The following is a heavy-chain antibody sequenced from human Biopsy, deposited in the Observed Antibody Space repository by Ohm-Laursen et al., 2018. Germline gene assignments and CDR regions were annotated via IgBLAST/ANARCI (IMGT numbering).Heavy chain of an antibody. CDR1: GDSVSSGSFY. J-gene: IGHJ4*02. V-gene: IGHV4-61*01. CDR3: ARVGAGAPSIDYFDY. CDR2: IYDRGSTA. D-gene: IGHD1-26*01. Sequence: SDTLSLTCTVSGDSVSSGSFYWTWIRQPPGQGLEYIGYIYDRGSTANYNPPLRSRVTISVDRSKNQFSLELSSVTAADTAVYYCARVGAGAPSIDYFDYWGQGALVTVSS.